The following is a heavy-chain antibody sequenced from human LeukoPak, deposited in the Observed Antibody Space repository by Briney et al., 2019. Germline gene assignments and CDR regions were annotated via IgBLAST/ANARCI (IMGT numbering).Heavy chain of an antibody. CDR3: ASRYCSGGSCYSPHYYYYGMDV. V-gene: IGHV1-69*13. Sequence: SVKVSCKASGYIFSDYYMHWVRQAPGQGLEWMGGIIPIFGTANYAQKFQGRVTITADESTSTAYMELSSLRSEDTVVYYCASRYCSGGSCYSPHYYYYGMDVWGQGTTVTVSS. CDR2: IIPIFGTA. J-gene: IGHJ6*02. D-gene: IGHD2-15*01. CDR1: GYIFSDYY.